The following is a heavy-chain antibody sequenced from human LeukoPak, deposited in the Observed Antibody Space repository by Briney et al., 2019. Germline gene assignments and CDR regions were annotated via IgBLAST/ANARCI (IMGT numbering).Heavy chain of an antibody. CDR3: AKDISGSGRYYFDY. CDR1: GFTFDDYA. Sequence: PGGSLRLSCAASGFTFDDYALHWVRQAPGKGLEWVSGISWNSGSIAYADSVKGRFTISRDNAKNSLYLQMNSLRAEDTALYYCAKDISGSGRYYFDYWGQGTLATVSS. D-gene: IGHD6-19*01. J-gene: IGHJ4*02. V-gene: IGHV3-9*01. CDR2: ISWNSGSI.